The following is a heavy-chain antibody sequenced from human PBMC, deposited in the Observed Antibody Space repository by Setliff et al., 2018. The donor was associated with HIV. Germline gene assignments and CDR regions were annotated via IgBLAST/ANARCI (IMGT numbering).Heavy chain of an antibody. D-gene: IGHD1-26*01. CDR2: INHSGST. CDR1: GGSFSGYY. Sequence: SETLSLTCAVYGGSFSGYYWTWIRQPPGKGLEWIGEINHSGSTNYNPSLKSRVTISVDTSKNHFSVKLSSVTAADTAVYYCARGHPLYSGSYYGDYWGQGTLVTVSS. V-gene: IGHV4-34*01. CDR3: ARGHPLYSGSYYGDY. J-gene: IGHJ4*02.